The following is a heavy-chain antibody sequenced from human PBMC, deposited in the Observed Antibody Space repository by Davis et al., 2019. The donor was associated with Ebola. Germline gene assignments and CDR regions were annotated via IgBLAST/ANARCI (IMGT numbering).Heavy chain of an antibody. CDR1: GFTFSRSW. CDR2: IKQDESEK. V-gene: IGHV3-7*03. CDR3: ATYDNSGPQIW. Sequence: PGGSLRLSCAASGFTFSRSWMSWVRQAPGKGLEWVANIKQDESEKHYVDSVKGRFTISRDNTKNSLFLQMNSLRADDTAVYYCATYDNSGPQIWWGQGTLVTVSS. J-gene: IGHJ4*02. D-gene: IGHD3-22*01.